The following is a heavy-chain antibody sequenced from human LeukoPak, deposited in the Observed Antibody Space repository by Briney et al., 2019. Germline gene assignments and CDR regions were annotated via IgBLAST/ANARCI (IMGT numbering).Heavy chain of an antibody. CDR3: AKNPLFVWGSYRSTYYFDY. CDR2: ISGSGGST. D-gene: IGHD3-16*02. V-gene: IGHV3-23*01. J-gene: IGHJ4*02. Sequence: GGSLRLSCAASGFTFSCYAMSWVRQAPGKGLEWVSAISGSGGSTYYADSVKGRFTISRDNSKNTLYLQMNSLRAEDTAVYYCAKNPLFVWGSYRSTYYFDYWGQGTLVTVSS. CDR1: GFTFSCYA.